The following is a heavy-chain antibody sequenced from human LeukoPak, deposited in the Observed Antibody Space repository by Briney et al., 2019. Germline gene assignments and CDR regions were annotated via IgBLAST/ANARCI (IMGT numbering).Heavy chain of an antibody. D-gene: IGHD4-17*01. CDR2: IYSGGSGGST. CDR3: ATRGDYGDYWYYFDY. J-gene: IGHJ4*02. CDR1: GFTVSSNY. V-gene: IGHV3-53*01. Sequence: GGSLRLSCAASGFTVSSNYMSWVRQAPGKGLEWVSVIYSGGSGGSTYYADSVKGRFTMSRDNSKNTLYLQMNSLRAEDTAVYYCATRGDYGDYWYYFDYWGQGTLVTVSS.